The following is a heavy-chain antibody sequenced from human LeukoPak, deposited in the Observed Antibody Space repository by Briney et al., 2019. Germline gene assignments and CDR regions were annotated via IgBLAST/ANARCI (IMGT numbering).Heavy chain of an antibody. J-gene: IGHJ4*02. CDR2: INPSGGST. Sequence: ASVTVSYKASGYTFTSYYMHWVRPAPGQGLEWMGIINPSGGSTSYAQKFQGRVTMTRDTSISTAYMELSRLRSDDTAVYYCARDHCTGGSCGLDYWGQGTLVTVSS. CDR1: GYTFTSYY. V-gene: IGHV1-46*01. CDR3: ARDHCTGGSCGLDY. D-gene: IGHD2-15*01.